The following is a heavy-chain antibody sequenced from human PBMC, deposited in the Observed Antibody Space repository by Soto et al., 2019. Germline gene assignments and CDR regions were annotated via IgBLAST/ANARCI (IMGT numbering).Heavy chain of an antibody. CDR2: IYHSGST. CDR3: ARDNAFSSSWSGGMDG. Sequence: TAAVAGGSMSSRNWGRRFLHPPGKGLAWIGEIYHSGSTNYNPSLKSRVTISVDKSKNHFSLKLSSVTAADTAVYYCARDNAFSSSWSGGMDGWGQGTKVTVSS. D-gene: IGHD6-13*01. CDR1: GGSMSSRNW. J-gene: IGHJ6*02. V-gene: IGHV4-4*02.